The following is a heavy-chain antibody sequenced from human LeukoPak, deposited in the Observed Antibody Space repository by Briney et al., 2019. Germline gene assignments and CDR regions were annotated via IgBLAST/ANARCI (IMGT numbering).Heavy chain of an antibody. V-gene: IGHV4-34*01. J-gene: IGHJ5*02. D-gene: IGHD5-18*01. CDR2: INHSGST. CDR1: VGSFGGYY. Sequence: SETLSLTCAAYVGSFGGYYWSWIRHPPGRGLNGMGEINHSGSTNYNPSLKSRVTISVDTSKNQFSLKLSSVTAADTAVYYCARDGVNVDTAMDNWFDPWGQGTLVTVSS. CDR3: ARDGVNVDTAMDNWFDP.